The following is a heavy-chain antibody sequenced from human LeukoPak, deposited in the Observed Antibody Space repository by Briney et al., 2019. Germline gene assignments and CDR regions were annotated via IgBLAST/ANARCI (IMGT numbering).Heavy chain of an antibody. D-gene: IGHD3-3*01. CDR1: GGSFSGYY. V-gene: IGHV4-34*01. CDR2: INHSGST. J-gene: IGHJ4*02. Sequence: SETLSLTCAVYGGSFSGYYWSGIRQPPGKGLEWIGEINHSGSTNYNPSLKSRVTISVDTSKNQFSLKLSSVTAADTAVYYCARKILDFWSGYYTGAYYFDYWGQGTLVTVSS. CDR3: ARKILDFWSGYYTGAYYFDY.